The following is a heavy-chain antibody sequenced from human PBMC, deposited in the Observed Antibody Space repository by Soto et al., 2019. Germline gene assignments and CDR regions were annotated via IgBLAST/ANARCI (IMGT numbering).Heavy chain of an antibody. CDR2: IYYSGST. J-gene: IGHJ6*02. CDR3: ARFSGSYYYAMDV. D-gene: IGHD6-19*01. V-gene: IGHV4-59*12. Sequence: SETLSLTCTVSGGSISTYYWSWIRQPPGKGLEWIGDIYYSGSTNYNPSLKRRVTISVDTSKNQFSLQLKSVTAADTAIYYCARFSGSYYYAMDVWGQGSTVTVSS. CDR1: GGSISTYY.